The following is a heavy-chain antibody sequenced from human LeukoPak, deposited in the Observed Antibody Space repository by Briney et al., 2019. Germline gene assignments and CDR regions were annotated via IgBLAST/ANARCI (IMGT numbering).Heavy chain of an antibody. D-gene: IGHD3-16*01. CDR2: IIPIFGTA. CDR1: GGTFSSYA. V-gene: IGHV1-69*06. Sequence: PGASVKVSCKASGGTFSSYAISWVRQAPGQGLEWMGGIIPIFGTANYAQKFQGRVTITADKSTSTAHMELSSLRSEDTAVYYCAREGYDYVWGSIRSPYAFDIWGQGTMVTVSS. CDR3: AREGYDYVWGSIRSPYAFDI. J-gene: IGHJ3*02.